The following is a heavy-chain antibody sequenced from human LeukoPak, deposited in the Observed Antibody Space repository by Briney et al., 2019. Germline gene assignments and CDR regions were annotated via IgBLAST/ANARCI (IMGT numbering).Heavy chain of an antibody. CDR3: ARDTYGYGDPGDY. CDR1: GFTFSSYW. CDR2: IKQDGSEK. D-gene: IGHD4-17*01. J-gene: IGHJ4*02. Sequence: GGSLRLSCAASGFTFSSYWMSWVRQAPGKGLEWVANIKQDGSEKYYVDSVKGRFTISRDNAKNSLYLQMNSLRAEDTAVYYCARDTYGYGDPGDYWGQGTLVTVSS. V-gene: IGHV3-7*01.